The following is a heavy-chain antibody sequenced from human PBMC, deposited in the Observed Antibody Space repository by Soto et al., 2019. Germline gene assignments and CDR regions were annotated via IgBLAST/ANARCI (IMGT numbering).Heavy chain of an antibody. D-gene: IGHD3-3*01. Sequence: EVQLLESGGGLVQPGGSLRLSCAASGFTFSSYAMSWVRQAPGKGLVWVSAISGSGGSTYYADSVKGRFTISRANANNTLYLQMNSLRAEDTAVYYCAKDITMFVVPPPNDWFDPWGQGTLVTVSS. V-gene: IGHV3-23*01. CDR2: ISGSGGST. J-gene: IGHJ5*02. CDR1: GFTFSSYA. CDR3: AKDITMFVVPPPNDWFDP.